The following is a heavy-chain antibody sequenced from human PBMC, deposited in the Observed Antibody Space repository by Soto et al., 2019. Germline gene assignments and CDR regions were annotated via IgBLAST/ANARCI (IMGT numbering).Heavy chain of an antibody. CDR3: ERLIGNSGSDS. J-gene: IGHJ5*01. CDR1: GDSVSSSSVT. V-gene: IGHV6-1*01. D-gene: IGHD3-22*01. Sequence: PSQTLSLTCAISGDSVSSSSVTWNWIRQSPSRGLEWLGRTYYRSKWYNDYAESVKSRITINPDTSKNQFSLHLNSVTPEDTAVYYCERLIGNSGSDSWGRAPQATVS. CDR2: TYYRSKWYN.